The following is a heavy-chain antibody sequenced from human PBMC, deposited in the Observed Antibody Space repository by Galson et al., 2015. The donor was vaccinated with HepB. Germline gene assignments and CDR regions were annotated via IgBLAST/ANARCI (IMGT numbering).Heavy chain of an antibody. CDR2: ISGSGGST. Sequence: SLRLSCAASGVTVSSNYMSWVRQAPGKGLEWVSAISGSGGSTYYADSVKGRFTISRDNSKNTLYLQMNSLRAEDTAVYYCAKDRRYGGSYYGPRSIGAFDIWGHGTLVTVSS. CDR3: AKDRRYGGSYYGPRSIGAFDI. J-gene: IGHJ3*02. CDR1: GVTVSSNY. V-gene: IGHV3-23*01. D-gene: IGHD3-10*01.